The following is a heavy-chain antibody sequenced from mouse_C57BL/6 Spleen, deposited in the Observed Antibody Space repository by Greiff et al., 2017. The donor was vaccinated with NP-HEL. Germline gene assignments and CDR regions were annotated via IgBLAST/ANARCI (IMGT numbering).Heavy chain of an antibody. J-gene: IGHJ2*01. Sequence: QVQLQQSGPELVKPGASVKISCKASGYAFSSSWMNWVKQRPGKGLEWIGRIYPGDGDTNYNGKFKGKATLTANKSSSTAYMQLSSLTSEDSAVYFCARGSAYYSNYADYWGQGTTLTVSS. D-gene: IGHD2-5*01. CDR3: ARGSAYYSNYADY. CDR1: GYAFSSSW. CDR2: IYPGDGDT. V-gene: IGHV1-82*01.